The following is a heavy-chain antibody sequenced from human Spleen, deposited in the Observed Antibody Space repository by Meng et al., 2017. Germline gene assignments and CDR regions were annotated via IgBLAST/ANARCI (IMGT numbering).Heavy chain of an antibody. CDR1: GGSISSGGYF. D-gene: IGHD1-26*01. CDR3: ARGPGGLGFDP. V-gene: IGHV4-31*03. CDR2: IYYSGST. J-gene: IGHJ5*02. Sequence: QGQVQCSGPRLVKPSQTLSLTCTGSGGSISSGGYFWSWIRQHPGKGLEWIGYIYYSGSTYYNPSLKSRVTISVDTSKNQFSLKLSSVTAADTAVYYCARGPGGLGFDPWGQGTLVTVFS.